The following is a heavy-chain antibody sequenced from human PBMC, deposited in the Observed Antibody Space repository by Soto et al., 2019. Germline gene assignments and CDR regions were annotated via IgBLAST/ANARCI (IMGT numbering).Heavy chain of an antibody. D-gene: IGHD2-8*02. CDR1: GLSVSNNY. CDR2: IYSGGNT. J-gene: IGHJ3*02. Sequence: GESLKISCAASGLSVSNNYMSWVRQPPGKGLEWVSVIYSGGNTYYADSVKGRFTISRDSSKNTVYLHMNSLTAEDTAVYYCAKATATGGGAFESYGQGTMVTGSS. CDR3: AKATATGGGAFES. V-gene: IGHV3-53*01.